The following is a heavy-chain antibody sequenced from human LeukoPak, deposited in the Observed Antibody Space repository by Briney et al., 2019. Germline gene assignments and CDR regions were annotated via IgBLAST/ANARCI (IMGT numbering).Heavy chain of an antibody. V-gene: IGHV4-39*07. CDR2: IYYSGST. CDR1: GGSISSSSYY. D-gene: IGHD3-9*01. J-gene: IGHJ6*03. CDR3: ARGPGGLPYDILTGYYLTQYYMDV. Sequence: IPSETLSLTCTVSGGSISSSSYYWGWIRRPPGKGLEWIGSIYYSGSTYYNPSLKSRVTISVDTSKNQFSLKLSSVTAADTAVYYCARGPGGLPYDILTGYYLTQYYMDVWGKGTTVTVSS.